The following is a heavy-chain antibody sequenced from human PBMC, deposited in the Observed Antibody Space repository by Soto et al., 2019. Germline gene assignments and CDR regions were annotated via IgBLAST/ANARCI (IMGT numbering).Heavy chain of an antibody. CDR2: IKSKIDGGTT. CDR3: TTTYSSGGAFDY. D-gene: IGHD6-19*01. V-gene: IGHV3-15*07. CDR1: GITFSYAW. J-gene: IGHJ4*02. Sequence: EVQLLESGGGLVKPGGSLRLSCAASGITFSYAWMHWVRQAPGKGLEWVGRIKSKIDGGTTDYAAPVKGRFTISRDDSKNTLYLQMNSLKTEDTAVYYCTTTYSSGGAFDYWGQGTLVTVSS.